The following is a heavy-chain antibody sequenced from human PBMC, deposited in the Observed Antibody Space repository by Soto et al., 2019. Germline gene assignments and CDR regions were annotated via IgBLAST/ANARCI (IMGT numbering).Heavy chain of an antibody. D-gene: IGHD3-3*01. Sequence: SETLSLTCTVSGGSISSGSYYWGWIRQPPGKGLEWIGSIYYSGSTYYNPSLKSRVTISVDTSKNQFSLKLSSVTAADTAVYYCARRREDFWSGYQEEIDYWGQGTLVTVSS. CDR3: ARRREDFWSGYQEEIDY. CDR2: IYYSGST. V-gene: IGHV4-39*01. J-gene: IGHJ4*02. CDR1: GGSISSGSYY.